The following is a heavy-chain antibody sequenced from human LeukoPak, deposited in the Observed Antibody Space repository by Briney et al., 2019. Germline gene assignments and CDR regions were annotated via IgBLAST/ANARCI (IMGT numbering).Heavy chain of an antibody. CDR2: INHRGST. CDR3: VGYYYGSGSYHNYPNFDY. Sequence: SETLSLTSAVYGGSFSGHYGSWIRQPPGKGLEWIGEINHRGSTNYHPFLKSRVTISGDTSKNQFSLKLSSVTAADTAVYYCVGYYYGSGSYHNYPNFDYWGQGTLVTVSS. J-gene: IGHJ4*02. D-gene: IGHD3-10*01. CDR1: GGSFSGHY. V-gene: IGHV4-34*01.